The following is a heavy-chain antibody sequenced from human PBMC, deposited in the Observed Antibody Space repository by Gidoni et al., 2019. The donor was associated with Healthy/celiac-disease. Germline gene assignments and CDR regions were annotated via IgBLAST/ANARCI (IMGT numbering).Heavy chain of an antibody. CDR3: ARDTHQLLWFGEPSLINWFDP. Sequence: QVQLVQSGAEVKKPGASVKVSCKASGYTFTGYYMHWVRQAPGQGLEWMGWINPNSGGTNYAQKFQGRVTMTRDTSISTAYMELSRLRSDDTAVYYCARDTHQLLWFGEPSLINWFDPWGQGTLVTVSS. J-gene: IGHJ5*02. D-gene: IGHD3-10*01. CDR1: GYTFTGYY. CDR2: INPNSGGT. V-gene: IGHV1-2*02.